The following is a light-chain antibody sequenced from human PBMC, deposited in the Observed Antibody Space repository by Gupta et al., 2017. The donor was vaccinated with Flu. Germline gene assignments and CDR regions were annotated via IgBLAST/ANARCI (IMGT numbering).Light chain of an antibody. Sequence: ERATLSCRASQSVSSNYVAWYQQKPGQAPRLLIYGASSRATGIPDRFSGSGSGTDFSLTISRLEPEDFAVYYCQQYGSFPWTFGQGTKVEIK. J-gene: IGKJ1*01. CDR2: GAS. CDR3: QQYGSFPWT. CDR1: QSVSSNY. V-gene: IGKV3-20*01.